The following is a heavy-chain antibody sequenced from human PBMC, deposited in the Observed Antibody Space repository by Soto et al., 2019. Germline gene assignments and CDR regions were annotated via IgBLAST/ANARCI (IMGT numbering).Heavy chain of an antibody. CDR2: IYYTGST. V-gene: IGHV4-59*01. CDR1: GASISSSY. Sequence: QVHLQESGPGLVKPSETLSLTCTVSGASISSSYWTWIRQPPGKTLEWIGYIYYTGSTNYNPSLKSRVTMSLDTSKSQISLRLSSVTAADTAVYYCTRVLPGGHLDNWGQGALVTVSS. CDR3: TRVLPGGHLDN. J-gene: IGHJ4*02.